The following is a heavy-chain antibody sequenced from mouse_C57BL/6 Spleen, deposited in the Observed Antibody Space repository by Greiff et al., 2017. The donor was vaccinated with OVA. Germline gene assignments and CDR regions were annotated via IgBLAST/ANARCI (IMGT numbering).Heavy chain of an antibody. Sequence: QVHVKQSGAELVKPGASVKLSCKASGYTFTEYTIHWVKQRSGQGLEWIGWFYPGSGSIKYNEKFKDKATLTADKSSSTVYMELSRLTSEDSAVYFCARPTKTYYGSHYFDYWGQGTTLTVSS. D-gene: IGHD1-1*01. V-gene: IGHV1-62-2*01. CDR2: FYPGSGSI. CDR3: ARPTKTYYGSHYFDY. CDR1: GYTFTEYT. J-gene: IGHJ2*01.